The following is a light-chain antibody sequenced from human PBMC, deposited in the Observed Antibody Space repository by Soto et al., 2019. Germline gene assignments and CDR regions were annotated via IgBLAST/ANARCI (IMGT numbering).Light chain of an antibody. J-gene: IGKJ4*01. V-gene: IGKV1-5*01. CDR2: DAS. CDR3: QQYDDYPLT. CDR1: QSIKNW. Sequence: DIQMPQSPSTLSASVGDRVTITCRARQSIKNWLAWYQQKPGTAPKFLIYDASTLESGVPSRFSGSGSGTEFTLTISSLQADDFATYFCQQYDDYPLTFGGGTKVEIK.